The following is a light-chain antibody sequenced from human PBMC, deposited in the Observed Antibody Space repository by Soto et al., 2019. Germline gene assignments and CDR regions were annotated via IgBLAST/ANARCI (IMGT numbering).Light chain of an antibody. J-gene: IGKJ1*01. CDR1: ERIGSN. V-gene: IGKV1-39*01. CDR2: TAS. CDR3: QQTFVFPQT. Sequence: DIQLTQSPSSLSASVGDTVSITCRATERIGSNLCWYQPKPGRAPALLIYTASTLQTVVPSRFSGSGYATDLARTISGLQPADVETYFCQQTFVFPQTFCQGTKVDVK.